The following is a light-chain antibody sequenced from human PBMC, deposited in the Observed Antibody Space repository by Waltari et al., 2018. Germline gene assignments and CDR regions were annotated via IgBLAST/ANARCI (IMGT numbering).Light chain of an antibody. J-gene: IGKJ1*01. V-gene: IGKV3-20*01. CDR1: QSVSIY. Sequence: IVLTQSPGTLSLSPGERATLSYRASQSVSIYLAWYQQKPGQAPRLLIYHTSTRATGIPDRFSGSGSGTDFSLTISGLEPEDFAVYYCQHYKNLPVSFGQGP. CDR3: QHYKNLPVS. CDR2: HTS.